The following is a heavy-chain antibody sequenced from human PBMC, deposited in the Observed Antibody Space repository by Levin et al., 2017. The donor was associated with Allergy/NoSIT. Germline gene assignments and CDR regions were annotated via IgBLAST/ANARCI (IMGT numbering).Heavy chain of an antibody. CDR3: ARTTGGDYDILTGYYNCDY. J-gene: IGHJ4*02. Sequence: ASVKVSCKASGYTFTSYGISWVRQAPGQGLEWMGWISAYNGNTNYAQKLQGRVTMTTDTSTSTAYMELRSLRSDDTAVYYCARTTGGDYDILTGYYNCDYWGQGTLVTVSS. CDR2: ISAYNGNT. CDR1: GYTFTSYG. V-gene: IGHV1-18*01. D-gene: IGHD3-9*01.